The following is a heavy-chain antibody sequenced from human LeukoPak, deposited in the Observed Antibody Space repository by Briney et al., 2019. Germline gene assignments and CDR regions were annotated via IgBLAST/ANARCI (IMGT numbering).Heavy chain of an antibody. CDR2: IYYSGST. D-gene: IGHD3-10*01. CDR1: GGSISSYY. CDR3: ARDRIGEHYYYYGMDV. Sequence: PGTLSLTCTLAGGSISSYYSSWVRQPPGEGLEWIGYIYYSGSTNYNTSLKSRVTISVDTSKNQFSLKLSSVTAADTAVYYCARDRIGEHYYYYGMDVWGQGTTVTVSS. V-gene: IGHV4-59*01. J-gene: IGHJ6*02.